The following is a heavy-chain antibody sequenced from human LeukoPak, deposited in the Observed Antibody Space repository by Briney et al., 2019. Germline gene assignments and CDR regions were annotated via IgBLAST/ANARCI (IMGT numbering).Heavy chain of an antibody. CDR3: SRDRLRDGYRREFDS. CDR2: ISSSRSDI. Sequence: GGALRLSCAASGFTFRSCSMNWVRQAAGQGVKWVSSISSSRSDICYADSVKGRFTIASGHAQNSLFLEIDSLKGGDTAWLGWSRDRLRDGYRREFDSWGQGTLVIVSS. CDR1: GFTFRSCS. V-gene: IGHV3-21*04. D-gene: IGHD5-24*01. J-gene: IGHJ4*02.